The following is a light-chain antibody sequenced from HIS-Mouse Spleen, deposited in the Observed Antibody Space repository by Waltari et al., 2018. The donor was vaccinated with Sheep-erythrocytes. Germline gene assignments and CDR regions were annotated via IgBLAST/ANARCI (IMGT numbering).Light chain of an antibody. J-gene: IGKJ3*01. Sequence: EIVLTQSPGTLSLSPGERATLSCRASQSVSSSYLAWYQQKPGQAPRLLIYGASSRATGIPDRFSGSGSGTDFTLTISRLEPEDFAVYYCQQYGSXFTFGPGTKVDIK. V-gene: IGKV3-20*01. CDR2: GAS. CDR1: QSVSSSY. CDR3: QQYGSXFT.